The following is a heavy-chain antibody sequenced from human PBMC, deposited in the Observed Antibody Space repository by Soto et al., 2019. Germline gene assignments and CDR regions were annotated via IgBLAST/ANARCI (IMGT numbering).Heavy chain of an antibody. CDR2: ISGSGGST. V-gene: IGHV3-23*01. D-gene: IGHD5-12*01. J-gene: IGHJ4*02. CDR1: GFTFSSYA. Sequence: PGGSLRLSCAASGFTFSSYAMSWVRQAPGKGLEWVSAISGSGGSTYYADSVKGRFTISRDNSKNTLYLQMNSLRAEDTAVYYCAKDSADIVATITLGPYNYFDYWGQGTLVTVSS. CDR3: AKDSADIVATITLGPYNYFDY.